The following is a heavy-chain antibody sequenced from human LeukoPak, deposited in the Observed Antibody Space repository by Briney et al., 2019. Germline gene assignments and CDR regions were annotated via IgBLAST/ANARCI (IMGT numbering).Heavy chain of an antibody. D-gene: IGHD2-2*01. CDR2: IYTSGST. CDR1: GGSISSYY. J-gene: IGHJ4*02. V-gene: IGHV4-4*07. Sequence: PSETLSLTCTVSGGSISSYYWSWIRQPAGKGLEWIGRIYTSGSTNYNPSLKSRVTMSVDTSKNQFSLKLSSVTAADTAVYYCARSIPCSSTSCHQAWVDYWGQGTLVTVSS. CDR3: ARSIPCSSTSCHQAWVDY.